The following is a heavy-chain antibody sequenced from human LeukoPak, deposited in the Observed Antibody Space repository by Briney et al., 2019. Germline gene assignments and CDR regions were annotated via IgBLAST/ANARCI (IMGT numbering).Heavy chain of an antibody. CDR2: ISSSSSKTI. J-gene: IGHJ5*02. Sequence: GGSLRLSCAASGFTFNNYSMNWVRQAPGKGLEWVSYISSSSSKTIYYADSVKGRFTISRDNAKNSLYLQMNSLRAEDTAVYYCATCSSISCSRGNWFDPWGQGTLVTVSS. D-gene: IGHD2-2*01. CDR1: GFTFNNYS. CDR3: ATCSSISCSRGNWFDP. V-gene: IGHV3-48*01.